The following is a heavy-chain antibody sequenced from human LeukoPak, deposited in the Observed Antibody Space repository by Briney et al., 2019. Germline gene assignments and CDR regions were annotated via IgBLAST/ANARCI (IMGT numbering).Heavy chain of an antibody. CDR1: GFTFDDYA. CDR2: ISWNSGSI. J-gene: IGHJ4*02. CDR3: AKDREDGFDY. D-gene: IGHD1-26*01. Sequence: PGGSLRLSCAASGFTFDDYAMHWVRQAPGKGLEWVSGISWNSGSIGYADPVKGRFTISRDNAKNSLYLQMNSLRAEDTALYYCAKDREDGFDYWGQGTLVTVSS. V-gene: IGHV3-9*01.